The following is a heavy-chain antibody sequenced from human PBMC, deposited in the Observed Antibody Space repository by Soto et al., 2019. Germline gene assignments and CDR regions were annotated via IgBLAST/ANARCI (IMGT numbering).Heavy chain of an antibody. V-gene: IGHV1-69*13. J-gene: IGHJ6*02. CDR2: ILPIFGTT. CDR1: GPTFNSSA. Sequence: PVKVSSKASGPTFNSSAIDWVRQAPGQGLEWMGGILPIFGTTNYPQTLQGRVKLTADDSTRTAYMELSTLRSEDTAVYSCARGVQWLRFRYYYYGREVWGQGTTVGVSS. CDR3: ARGVQWLRFRYYYYGREV. D-gene: IGHD5-12*01.